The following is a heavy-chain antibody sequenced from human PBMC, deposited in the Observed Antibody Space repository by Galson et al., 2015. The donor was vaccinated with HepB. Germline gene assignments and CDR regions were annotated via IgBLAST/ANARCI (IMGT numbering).Heavy chain of an antibody. CDR3: AKDWAGPVGYCSSTSCRPYYYYYGMDV. D-gene: IGHD2-2*01. J-gene: IGHJ6*02. CDR2: ISGSGGST. V-gene: IGHV3-23*01. CDR1: GFTFSRYA. Sequence: SLRLSCAASGFTFSRYAMSWVRQAPGKGLEWVSAISGSGGSTYYADSVKGRFTISRDNSKNTLYLQMNSLRAEDTAVYYCAKDWAGPVGYCSSTSCRPYYYYYGMDVWGQGTTVTVSS.